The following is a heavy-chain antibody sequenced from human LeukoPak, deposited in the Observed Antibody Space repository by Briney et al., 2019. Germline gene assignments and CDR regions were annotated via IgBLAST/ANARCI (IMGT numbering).Heavy chain of an antibody. CDR2: ISGSGGST. D-gene: IGHD6-19*01. Sequence: GGSLRLSCAASGFTFSGHAMSWVRQAPGKGLEWVSGISGSGGSTYYADSVKGRFTISRDNSKQTLYLQMNSLRGEDTAIYYCASASGYSSGWPFDYWGQGTLVTVSS. CDR1: GFTFSGHA. J-gene: IGHJ4*02. CDR3: ASASGYSSGWPFDY. V-gene: IGHV3-23*01.